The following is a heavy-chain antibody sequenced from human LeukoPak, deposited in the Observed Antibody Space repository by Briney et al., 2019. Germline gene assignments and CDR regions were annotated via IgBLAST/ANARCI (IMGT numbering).Heavy chain of an antibody. J-gene: IGHJ4*02. CDR3: ARLYYHYYGLGTYFDY. D-gene: IGHD3-10*01. CDR2: ISGSGGNT. Sequence: GGSLRLSCAASGFTFSSYAMNWVRQVPGKGLEWVSSISGSGGNTYYAGSVKSRFTISRDNSKNTLYLQMNSLRAEDTAVYYCARLYYHYYGLGTYFDYWGQGTLVTVSS. CDR1: GFTFSSYA. V-gene: IGHV3-23*01.